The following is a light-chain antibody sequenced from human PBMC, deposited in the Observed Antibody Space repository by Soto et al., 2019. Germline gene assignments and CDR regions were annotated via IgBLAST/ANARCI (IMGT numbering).Light chain of an antibody. J-gene: IGKJ1*01. CDR1: QSISSW. CDR3: QQANSFPRT. V-gene: IGKV1-5*03. Sequence: DIQMTQSPSTLSASVGDRVTITCRASQSISSWLAWYQQKPGKAPNLLIYKASTLESGVPSRFSGSGSGTEFTLTISSLQPEDFATYYCQQANSFPRTFGQGTKVDIK. CDR2: KAS.